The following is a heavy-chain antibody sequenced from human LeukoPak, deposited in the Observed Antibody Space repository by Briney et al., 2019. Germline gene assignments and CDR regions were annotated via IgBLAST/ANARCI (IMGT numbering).Heavy chain of an antibody. CDR2: ITNDGSST. CDR1: GLTFSSHW. J-gene: IGHJ4*02. V-gene: IGHV3-74*01. CDR3: ASLGYSSGWRSIDY. D-gene: IGHD6-19*01. Sequence: PGGSLRLSCAASGLTFSSHWMHWVRQAPGKGLVWVSRITNDGSSTTYADSVKGRFAISRDNAKNTLYLQMNSLRAEDTAVYYCASLGYSSGWRSIDYWGQGTLVTVSS.